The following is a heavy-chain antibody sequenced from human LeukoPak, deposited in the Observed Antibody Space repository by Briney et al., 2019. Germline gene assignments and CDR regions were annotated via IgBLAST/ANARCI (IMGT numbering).Heavy chain of an antibody. CDR2: INHSGFT. CDR3: AASGWTPGLDY. D-gene: IGHD6-19*01. Sequence: SETLSLTCAIYSGSFSGYYWNWIRQPPGKGLEWIGEINHSGFTNYNPSLNSRVTMSVDTSKNQFSLNPTSVSAADTAVYYCAASGWTPGLDYWGQGTPVTVSS. CDR1: SGSFSGYY. V-gene: IGHV4-34*01. J-gene: IGHJ4*02.